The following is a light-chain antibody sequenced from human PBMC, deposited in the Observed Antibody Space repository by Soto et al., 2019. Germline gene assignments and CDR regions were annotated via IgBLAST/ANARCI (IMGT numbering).Light chain of an antibody. J-gene: IGLJ2*01. V-gene: IGLV1-44*01. CDR2: SNN. CDR1: SSNIGSNT. Sequence: QSVLTQPPSASGTPGQRVTISCSGSSSNIGSNTVNWYQQLPGTAPKLLIYSNNQRPSGVPDRFSGYKSGTSASLAISGLQSEDEADYFCAAWDDSLSGRLFGGGTKLTVL. CDR3: AAWDDSLSGRL.